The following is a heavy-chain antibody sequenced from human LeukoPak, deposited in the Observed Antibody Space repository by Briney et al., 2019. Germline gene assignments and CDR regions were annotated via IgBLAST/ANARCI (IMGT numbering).Heavy chain of an antibody. J-gene: IGHJ6*03. V-gene: IGHV3-23*01. CDR2: ISGSGGST. D-gene: IGHD3-16*01. Sequence: PGGSLRLSCAASGFTFSSYAMSWVRQAPGKGLEWVSAISGSGGSTYYADSVKGRFTISRDNSKNTLYLQMNSLRAEHTAVYYCADLGLLAYYYMDVWGKGTTVTVSS. CDR3: ADLGLLAYYYMDV. CDR1: GFTFSSYA.